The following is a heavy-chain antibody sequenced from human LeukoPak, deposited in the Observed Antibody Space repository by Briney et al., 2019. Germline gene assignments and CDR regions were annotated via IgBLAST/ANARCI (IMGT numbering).Heavy chain of an antibody. J-gene: IGHJ3*02. V-gene: IGHV5-51*01. D-gene: IGHD6-19*01. CDR2: IYPGDSDT. CDR1: GYSFTSYW. CDR3: ARPRTGYSSGWYFPDAFDI. Sequence: GESLKISCKGSGYSFTSYWIGWVRQMPGKGLEWMGIIYPGDSDTRYSPSFQGQVTISADKSISTAYLQWSSLKASDTAMYYCARPRTGYSSGWYFPDAFDIWGQGTMVTVSS.